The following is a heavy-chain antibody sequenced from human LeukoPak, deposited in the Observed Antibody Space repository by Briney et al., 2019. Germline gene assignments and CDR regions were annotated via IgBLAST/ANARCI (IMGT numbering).Heavy chain of an antibody. V-gene: IGHV3-53*04. CDR3: ARVGAAAEDY. J-gene: IGHJ4*02. Sequence: GGSLRLSCAASGFTVSSNYMSWDRQAPGKGLEWVSVIYSGGSTYYADSVKGRFTISRHNSKNTLYLQMNSLRAEDTAVYYCARVGAAAEDYWGQGTLVTVSS. CDR2: IYSGGST. D-gene: IGHD6-13*01. CDR1: GFTVSSNY.